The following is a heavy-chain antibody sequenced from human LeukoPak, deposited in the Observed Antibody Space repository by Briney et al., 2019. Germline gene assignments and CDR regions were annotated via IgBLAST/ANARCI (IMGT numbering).Heavy chain of an antibody. D-gene: IGHD1-1*01. Sequence: PGGSLRLSCAASGFTVSSNYMGWVRQAPGKGLEYVSVIYSGGNTYYAGSVKGRFTISGDNSKNTVYLQMNSLRAEDTAVFYCARLVATTGRLYFDYWGQGNLVTVSS. V-gene: IGHV3-53*01. CDR1: GFTVSSNY. J-gene: IGHJ4*02. CDR3: ARLVATTGRLYFDY. CDR2: IYSGGNT.